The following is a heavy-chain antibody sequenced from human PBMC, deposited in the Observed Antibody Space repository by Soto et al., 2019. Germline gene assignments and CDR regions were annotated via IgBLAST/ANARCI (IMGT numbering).Heavy chain of an antibody. D-gene: IGHD3-22*01. CDR1: GGTFSSYA. CDR2: IIPIFGTA. CDR3: ARDPTYYDSSGYLYYYYGMDV. Sequence: QVQLVQSGAEVKKPGSSVKVSCKASGGTFSSYAISWVRQAPGQGLEWMGGIIPIFGTANYAQKFQGRVTITADESTSTAYMELSSLRSEDTAVYYCARDPTYYDSSGYLYYYYGMDVWGQGTTVTVS. J-gene: IGHJ6*02. V-gene: IGHV1-69*01.